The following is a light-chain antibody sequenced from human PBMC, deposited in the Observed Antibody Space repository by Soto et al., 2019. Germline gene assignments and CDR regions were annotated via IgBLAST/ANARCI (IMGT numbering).Light chain of an antibody. CDR2: TTS. CDR1: QTISRY. J-gene: IGKJ5*01. V-gene: IGKV1-39*01. CDR3: QQYYTTPT. Sequence: DIQMTQSPSSLSASVGDRVTITCRASQTISRYLNWYQQKPGKAPKLVIYTTSTLQSGVPSRFSGSGSGTDFTLTISSLQPEDFATYYCQQYYTTPTFGQGTRLEIK.